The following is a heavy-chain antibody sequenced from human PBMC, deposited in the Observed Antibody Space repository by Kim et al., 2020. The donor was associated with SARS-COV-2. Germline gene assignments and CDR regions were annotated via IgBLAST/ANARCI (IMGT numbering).Heavy chain of an antibody. D-gene: IGHD6-13*01. V-gene: IGHV3-21*01. CDR3: ARGGYSSSWYVEDYYGMDV. Sequence: GGSLRLSCAASGFTFSSYSMNWVRQAPGKGLEWVSSISSSSSYIYYADSVKGRFTISRDNAKNSLYLQMNSLRAEDTAVYYCARGGYSSSWYVEDYYGMDVWGQGTTVTVSS. CDR2: ISSSSSYI. CDR1: GFTFSSYS. J-gene: IGHJ6*02.